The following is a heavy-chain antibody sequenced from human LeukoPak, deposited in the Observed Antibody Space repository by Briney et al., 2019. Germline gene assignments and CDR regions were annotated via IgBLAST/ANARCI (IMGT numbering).Heavy chain of an antibody. Sequence: TGRSLRLSCAASGFTFDDYAMHWVRQAPGKGLEWVSGMSWNSGSIGYADSAKGRFTISRDNSKNTLYLQMNSLRAEDTAVYYCAKSGEYGEPKSPPYYFDYWGQGTLVTVSS. V-gene: IGHV3-9*01. CDR2: MSWNSGSI. CDR3: AKSGEYGEPKSPPYYFDY. J-gene: IGHJ4*02. D-gene: IGHD3-10*01. CDR1: GFTFDDYA.